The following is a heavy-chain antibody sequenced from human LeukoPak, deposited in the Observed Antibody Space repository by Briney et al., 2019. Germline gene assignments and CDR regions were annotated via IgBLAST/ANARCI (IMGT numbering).Heavy chain of an antibody. CDR3: ARAVGWPHYYYMDV. V-gene: IGHV4-59*01. J-gene: IGHJ6*03. Sequence: SETLSLTCTVSGGSISSYYWSWIRQPPGKGLEWIGYIYYSGSTNYNPSLKSRVTISVDTSKNQFSLKLSSVTAADTAVYYCARAVGWPHYYYMDVWGKGTTVTVSS. CDR2: IYYSGST. D-gene: IGHD5-24*01. CDR1: GGSISSYY.